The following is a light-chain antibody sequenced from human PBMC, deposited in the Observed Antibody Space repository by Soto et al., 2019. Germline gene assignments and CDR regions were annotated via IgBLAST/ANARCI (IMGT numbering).Light chain of an antibody. Sequence: SCKSSHSVLYSSNNKNYLAWYQQRPGQPPKLLIYWASTRESGVPERFSGSGSGTDFTLTITNLQAEDVAVYYCQQYYSDPPTFGQGTKLEIK. CDR1: HSVLYSSNNKNY. J-gene: IGKJ2*01. CDR2: WAS. V-gene: IGKV4-1*01. CDR3: QQYYSDPPT.